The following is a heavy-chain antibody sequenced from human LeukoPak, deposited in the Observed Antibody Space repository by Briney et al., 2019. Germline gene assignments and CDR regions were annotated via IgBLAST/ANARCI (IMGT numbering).Heavy chain of an antibody. CDR2: ISAYNGNT. CDR1: GYTFTSYG. D-gene: IGHD6-19*01. V-gene: IGHV1-18*01. J-gene: IGHJ4*02. CDR3: ARGRYSGYSSGWYESFDY. Sequence: ASVKVSCKASGYTFTSYGISWVRQAPGQGLEWMGWISAYNGNTNYAQKLQGRVTMTTDTSISTAYMELNRLRSDDTAIYYCARGRYSGYSSGWYESFDYWGQGTLVSVSS.